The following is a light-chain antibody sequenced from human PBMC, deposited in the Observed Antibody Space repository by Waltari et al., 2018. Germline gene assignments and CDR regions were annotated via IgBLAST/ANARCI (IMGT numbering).Light chain of an antibody. CDR1: SGSVSSTSF. CDR2: KAN. Sequence: QTVVTQEPSLSVSPGGTVTLTCALSSGSVSSTSFVSWYQQSPGQNPRTLVYKANIRSSGVPDRFSGSIFGNKAALIITGAQADDESDYFCLVYMGSGIWVFGGGTKLTVL. CDR3: LVYMGSGIWV. J-gene: IGLJ3*02. V-gene: IGLV8-61*01.